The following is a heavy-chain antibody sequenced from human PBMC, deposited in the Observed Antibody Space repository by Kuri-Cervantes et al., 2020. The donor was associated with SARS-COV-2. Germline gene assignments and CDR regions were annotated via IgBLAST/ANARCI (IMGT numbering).Heavy chain of an antibody. CDR1: GFTFSSYG. Sequence: GESLKISCAASGFTFSSYGVHWVRQAPGKGLEWVAVISYDGSNKYYADSVKGRFTISRDNSKNTLYLQMNSLRAEDTAVYYRAKDAGLGATGSVDYWGQGTLVTVSS. J-gene: IGHJ4*02. V-gene: IGHV3-30*18. CDR3: AKDAGLGATGSVDY. CDR2: ISYDGSNK. D-gene: IGHD1-26*01.